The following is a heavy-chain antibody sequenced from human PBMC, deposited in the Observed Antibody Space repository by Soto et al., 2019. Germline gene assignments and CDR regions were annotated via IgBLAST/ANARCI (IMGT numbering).Heavy chain of an antibody. D-gene: IGHD2-2*01. Sequence: GGSLRLSCSASGFTFSDENMSWVRQVPGKGLEWVSGISGGGGYIFYADSVQGRFSISRDNPKNSLFLEMNSLRVEDTAVHYCAKDGIGYCSSTSCPNPYYYGMDVWGQGTTVTVSS. CDR3: AKDGIGYCSSTSCPNPYYYGMDV. V-gene: IGHV3-21*06. CDR1: GFTFSDEN. J-gene: IGHJ6*02. CDR2: ISGGGGYI.